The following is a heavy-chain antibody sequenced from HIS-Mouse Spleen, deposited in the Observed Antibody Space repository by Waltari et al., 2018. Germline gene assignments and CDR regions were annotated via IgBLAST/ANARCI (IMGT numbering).Heavy chain of an antibody. Sequence: QVQLVESGGGVVQPGRSLRLSCPASGFTSSSYGMHWVRQAPGKGLEWVAVISYDGSNKYYADSVKGRFTISRDNSKNTLYLQMNSLRAEDTAVYYCAKDKHHAFDYWGQGTLVTVSS. CDR1: GFTSSSYG. CDR2: ISYDGSNK. CDR3: AKDKHHAFDY. J-gene: IGHJ4*02. V-gene: IGHV3-30*18.